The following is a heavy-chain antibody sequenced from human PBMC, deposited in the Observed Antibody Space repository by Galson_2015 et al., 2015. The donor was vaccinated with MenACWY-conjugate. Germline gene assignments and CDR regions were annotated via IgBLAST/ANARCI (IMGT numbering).Heavy chain of an antibody. D-gene: IGHD6-19*01. CDR2: ISGSESSI. CDR1: EFTFSSYS. J-gene: IGHJ3*02. Sequence: SLRLSCAASEFTFSSYSMNWVRQAPGKGLEWVSYISGSESSIYYADSVKGRFTISRDNAKNSLSLQMNSLRVEDTAIYYCARNQRVRAVFDIWGQGTLVTVSS. V-gene: IGHV3-48*03. CDR3: ARNQRVRAVFDI.